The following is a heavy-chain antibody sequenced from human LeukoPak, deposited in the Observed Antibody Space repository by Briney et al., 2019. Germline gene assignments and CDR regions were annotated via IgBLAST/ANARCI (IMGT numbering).Heavy chain of an antibody. CDR3: AKAVEAGYFDY. J-gene: IGHJ4*02. CDR1: GFTFSSYS. V-gene: IGHV3-21*04. Sequence: GGSLRLSCAASGFTFSSYSMNWVRQAPGKGLEWVSSISSSSSYIYYADSVKGRFTISRDNAKNSLYLQMNSLRAEDTALYYCAKAVEAGYFDYWGQGTLVTVSS. D-gene: IGHD6-13*01. CDR2: ISSSSSYI.